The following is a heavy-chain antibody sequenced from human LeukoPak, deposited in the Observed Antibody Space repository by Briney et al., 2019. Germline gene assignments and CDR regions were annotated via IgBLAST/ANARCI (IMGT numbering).Heavy chain of an antibody. V-gene: IGHV4-59*01. CDR3: ARGYSGSYGRFDP. Sequence: SETLSLTCTVSGGSISSFYWSWIRQPPGKGLEWIGYIYYSGSTNYNPSIKSRVTISVDTSKNQFSLNLSSVTAADTAVYYCARGYSGSYGRFDPWGQGTLVTVSS. D-gene: IGHD1-26*01. CDR1: GGSISSFY. CDR2: IYYSGST. J-gene: IGHJ5*02.